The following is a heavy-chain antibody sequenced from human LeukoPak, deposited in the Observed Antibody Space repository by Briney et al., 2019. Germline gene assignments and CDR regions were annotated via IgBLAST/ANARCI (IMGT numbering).Heavy chain of an antibody. J-gene: IGHJ4*02. CDR2: IRSKTYGGAT. V-gene: IGHV3-49*03. CDR1: GFTFGDYA. D-gene: IGHD3-22*01. Sequence: PGGSLRLSCTASGFTFGDYAMSWFRQAPGKGLEWVGFIRSKTYGGATEYAASVKGRFTISRDDSKSIAYLQMNSLKTEDTAVYYCTRADSSTYYQLYDGARGTLVTVSS. CDR3: TRADSSTYYQLYD.